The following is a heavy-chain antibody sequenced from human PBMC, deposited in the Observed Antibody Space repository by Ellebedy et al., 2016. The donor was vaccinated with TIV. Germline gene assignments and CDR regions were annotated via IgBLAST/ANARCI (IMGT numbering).Heavy chain of an antibody. CDR1: GFTFSIAG. J-gene: IGHJ4*02. Sequence: GGSLRLXCAASGFTFSIAGMTWVRQAPGKGLEWVATIDFSGMGTYYADSVKGRFIISRDNTKNSLFLQMNSLGVEDTAVYYCARDGSEWSRDYWGQGTLVTVSS. CDR2: IDFSGMGT. V-gene: IGHV3-21*06. CDR3: ARDGSEWSRDY. D-gene: IGHD3-3*01.